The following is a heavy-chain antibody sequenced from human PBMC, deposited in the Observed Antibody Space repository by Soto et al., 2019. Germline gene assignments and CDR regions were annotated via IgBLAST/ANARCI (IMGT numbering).Heavy chain of an antibody. CDR1: GFTFSSYA. Sequence: GGSLRLSCAASGFTFSSYAMHWVRQAPGKGLEWVAVISYDGSNKYYADSVKGRFTISRDNSKNTLYLQMNSLRAEDTAVYYCARCPVVPAAIAGSGSPEYYYYGMDVWGQGTTVTVSS. V-gene: IGHV3-30-3*01. CDR3: ARCPVVPAAIAGSGSPEYYYYGMDV. D-gene: IGHD2-2*01. CDR2: ISYDGSNK. J-gene: IGHJ6*02.